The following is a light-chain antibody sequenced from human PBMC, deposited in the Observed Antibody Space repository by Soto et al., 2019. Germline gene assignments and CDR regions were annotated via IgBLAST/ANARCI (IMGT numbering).Light chain of an antibody. Sequence: DIQMTQSPSSLSASVGDRVTITCRASQSISSYLNWYQHKPGKAPRLLIYAASSSQSGVPSRFSGSGSGTDFTLTISSLQPEDSAAYYCQQSYSTPVDFGQGTKLEIK. V-gene: IGKV1-39*01. CDR1: QSISSY. CDR2: AAS. J-gene: IGKJ2*01. CDR3: QQSYSTPVD.